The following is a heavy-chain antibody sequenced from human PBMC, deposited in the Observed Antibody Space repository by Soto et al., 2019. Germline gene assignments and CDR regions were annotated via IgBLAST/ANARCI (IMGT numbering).Heavy chain of an antibody. Sequence: QVQLVQSGAEVKKPGASVKVSCKASGYTFTSYGISWVRQAPGQGLEWMGWINTYNGNTNYAQKLQGRDTMTTDTSTSTAYMELRSLGSDDTAVYYCARVGSYYDILTGYPRLDYWGQGTLVTVSS. D-gene: IGHD3-9*01. V-gene: IGHV1-18*01. CDR1: GYTFTSYG. CDR2: INTYNGNT. J-gene: IGHJ4*02. CDR3: ARVGSYYDILTGYPRLDY.